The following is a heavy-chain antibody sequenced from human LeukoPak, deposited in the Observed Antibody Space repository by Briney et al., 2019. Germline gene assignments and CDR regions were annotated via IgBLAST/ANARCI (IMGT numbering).Heavy chain of an antibody. CDR3: VRGGQRLDP. D-gene: IGHD3/OR15-3a*01. CDR2: IKYDGGES. CDR1: GFTFSDFW. J-gene: IGHJ5*02. V-gene: IGHV3-7*01. Sequence: GGSLRLSCAASGFTFSDFWMSWVRQAPGKGPEWVANIKYDGGESYYVDSVKGRFTISRDNAKNSLYLQMNSLRVEDTAIYYCVRGGQRLDPWGQGTLVTVSS.